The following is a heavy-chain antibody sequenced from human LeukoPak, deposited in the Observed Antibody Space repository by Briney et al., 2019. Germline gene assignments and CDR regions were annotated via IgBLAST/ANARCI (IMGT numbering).Heavy chain of an antibody. CDR3: ARAPDSSSYFFDY. J-gene: IGHJ4*02. CDR1: GGSISTYY. D-gene: IGHD6-13*01. CDR2: IYTSGST. V-gene: IGHV4-4*08. Sequence: SETLSLTCTVSGGSISTYYWSWIRKPPGKGLEWIGRIYTSGSTNYNPSLKSRVTISVDTSKNQFSLKLSSVTAADTAVYYCARAPDSSSYFFDYWGQGTLVTVSS.